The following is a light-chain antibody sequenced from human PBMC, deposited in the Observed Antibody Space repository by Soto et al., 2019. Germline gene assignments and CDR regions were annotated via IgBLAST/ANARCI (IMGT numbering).Light chain of an antibody. V-gene: IGKV1-39*01. Sequence: DSQMSQSPSSLSASVGDGVTVTCRASQGISNDLAWYQQKPGKAPKVLIYAASNLQSGVPSRSSGSGSGTDFTLTISSLQPEDFATYYCQQSYSTPITFGQGTRLEIK. J-gene: IGKJ5*01. CDR3: QQSYSTPIT. CDR2: AAS. CDR1: QGISND.